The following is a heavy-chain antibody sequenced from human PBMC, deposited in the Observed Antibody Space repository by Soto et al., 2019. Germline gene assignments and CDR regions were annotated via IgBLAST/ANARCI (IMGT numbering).Heavy chain of an antibody. J-gene: IGHJ6*02. CDR1: GFTFSSYS. Sequence: EVQLVESGGGLVKPGGSLRLSCAASGFTFSSYSMNWVRQAPGKGLEWVSSISGSSSYIYYADSVKGRFTISRDNAKNSLYLQMNSLRAEDTAVYYCARASDVFPQGGMDVWGQGTTVTVSS. CDR3: ARASDVFPQGGMDV. V-gene: IGHV3-21*01. D-gene: IGHD2-21*01. CDR2: ISGSSSYI.